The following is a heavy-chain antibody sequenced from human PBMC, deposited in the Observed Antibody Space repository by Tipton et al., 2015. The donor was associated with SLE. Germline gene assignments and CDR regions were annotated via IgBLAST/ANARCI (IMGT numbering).Heavy chain of an antibody. Sequence: SLRLSCAASGFIFSSFALHWVRQAPGKGLEWVGAIWYDGGGEHYADSVKGRFTISRDNSQNTLYLQMNGLRAEDTAVYYCARQGYKDWGQGTMVTVSS. V-gene: IGHV3-33*08. D-gene: IGHD5-18*01. CDR3: ARQGYKD. CDR1: GFIFSSFA. CDR2: IWYDGGGE. J-gene: IGHJ3*01.